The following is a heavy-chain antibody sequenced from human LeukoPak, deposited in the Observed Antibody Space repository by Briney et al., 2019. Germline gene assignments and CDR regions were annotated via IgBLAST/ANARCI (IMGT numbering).Heavy chain of an antibody. V-gene: IGHV1-69*13. CDR2: IIPIFGTA. CDR3: ARGPITMVRGVISHFDY. Sequence: GASVKVSCKASGGTFSSYAISWVRQAPGQGLEWMGGIIPIFGTANYAQKFQGRVTITADESTGTAYMELSSLRSEDTAVYYCARGPITMVRGVISHFDYWGQGTLVTVSS. D-gene: IGHD3-10*01. CDR1: GGTFSSYA. J-gene: IGHJ4*02.